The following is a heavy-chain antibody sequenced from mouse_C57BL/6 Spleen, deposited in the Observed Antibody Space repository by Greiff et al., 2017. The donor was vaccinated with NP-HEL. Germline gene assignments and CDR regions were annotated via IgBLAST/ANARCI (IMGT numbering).Heavy chain of an antibody. Sequence: VQLQQSGAELARPGASVKLSCKASGYTFTSYGISWVKQRTGQGLEWIGEIYPRSGNTYYNEKFKGKATLTADKSSSTAYMELRSLTSEDSAVYFCASNYEGYFDVWGTRTTVTVSS. V-gene: IGHV1-81*01. D-gene: IGHD2-4*01. CDR2: IYPRSGNT. J-gene: IGHJ1*03. CDR1: GYTFTSYG. CDR3: ASNYEGYFDV.